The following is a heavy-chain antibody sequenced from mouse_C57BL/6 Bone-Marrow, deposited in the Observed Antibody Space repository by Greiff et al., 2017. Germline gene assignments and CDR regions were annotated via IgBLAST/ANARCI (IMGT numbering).Heavy chain of an antibody. V-gene: IGHV1-69*01. CDR3: ARLIYYYGSKYFDV. D-gene: IGHD1-1*01. J-gene: IGHJ1*03. Sequence: VQLVESGAELVMPGASVKLSCKASGYTFTSYWMHWVKQRPGQGLEWIGEIDPSDSYTTYNQKFKGKYTLTVDKSSSTAYMQLSSLTSEDSAVYYCARLIYYYGSKYFDVWGTGTTVTVSS. CDR1: GYTFTSYW. CDR2: IDPSDSYT.